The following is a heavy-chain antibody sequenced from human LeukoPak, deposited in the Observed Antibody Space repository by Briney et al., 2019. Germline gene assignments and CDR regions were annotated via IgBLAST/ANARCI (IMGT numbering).Heavy chain of an antibody. CDR2: ISSCRCYI. J-gene: IGHJ6*02. V-gene: IGHV3-21*04. Sequence: PGGSLRLSCAASGFTFSSYSMNWVRQAPREGLEWGSSISSCRCYIFYADSVKSQFTISRHNPKNSLYPQMNSLRAEDTAVYYSARDSGYSRSWYLSWSPSNYYGIHVWGPGTTVTVSS. CDR1: GFTFSSYS. D-gene: IGHD6-13*01. CDR3: ARDSGYSRSWYLSWSPSNYYGIHV.